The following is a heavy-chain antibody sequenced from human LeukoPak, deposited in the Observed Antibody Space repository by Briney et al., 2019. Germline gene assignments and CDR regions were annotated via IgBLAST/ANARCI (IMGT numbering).Heavy chain of an antibody. Sequence: GEPLNISCKASGYTFTIYWISWVRQMPGKGLEWMGRIDPSDSYTNYSPSFQGHVTISADKSISTAYLQWSSLKASDTAMYFCARSENTAMVIWGQGTLVTVSS. CDR1: GYTFTIYW. J-gene: IGHJ4*02. D-gene: IGHD5-18*01. CDR2: IDPSDSYT. V-gene: IGHV5-10-1*01. CDR3: ARSENTAMVI.